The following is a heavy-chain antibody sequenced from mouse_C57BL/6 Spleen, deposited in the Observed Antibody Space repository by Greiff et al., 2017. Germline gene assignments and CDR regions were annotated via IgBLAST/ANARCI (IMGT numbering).Heavy chain of an antibody. CDR2: IYPGDGDT. CDR1: GYAFSSSW. D-gene: IGHD4-1*01. Sequence: VQLQQSGPELVKPGASVKISCKASGYAFSSSWMNWVKQRPGKGLEWIGRIYPGDGDTNYNGKFKGKATVTADKSSSTAYMQLSSLPSEDSAVYVCARENWEWFYYFDDWGQGTTLTVSS. CDR3: ARENWEWFYYFDD. V-gene: IGHV1-82*01. J-gene: IGHJ2*01.